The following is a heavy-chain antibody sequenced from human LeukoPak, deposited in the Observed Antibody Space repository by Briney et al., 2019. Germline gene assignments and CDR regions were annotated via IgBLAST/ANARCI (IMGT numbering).Heavy chain of an antibody. Sequence: PSETLSLTCAVSGGSIGKTNWWSWVRQPPGKGLEWIGEIYHGDSTNYNPSPKSRVTISGDKSKNQFSLRLRSVTAADTAVYYCARVYDRSGRSLDYWGQGILVTVSS. CDR1: GGSIGKTNW. J-gene: IGHJ4*02. V-gene: IGHV4-4*02. CDR2: IYHGDST. D-gene: IGHD3-22*01. CDR3: ARVYDRSGRSLDY.